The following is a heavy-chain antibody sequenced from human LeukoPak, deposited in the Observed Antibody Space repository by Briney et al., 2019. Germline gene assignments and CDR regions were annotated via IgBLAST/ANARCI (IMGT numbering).Heavy chain of an antibody. CDR2: ITNSGKDT. D-gene: IGHD3-16*01. J-gene: IGHJ5*02. V-gene: IGHV3-23*01. Sequence: PGGSLRLSCAASGFTFVSYAMSWVRQAPGKGLEWVSAITNSGKDTYYADSVKGRFTFSRDISKNTLYLHMNSLRADDTAVYYRTVPQSGGNWFDPWGPGTQVTVSS. CDR1: GFTFVSYA. CDR3: TVPQSGGNWFDP.